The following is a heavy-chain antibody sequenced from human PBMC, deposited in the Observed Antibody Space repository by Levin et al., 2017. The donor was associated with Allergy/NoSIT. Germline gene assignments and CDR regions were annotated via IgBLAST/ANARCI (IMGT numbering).Heavy chain of an antibody. V-gene: IGHV4-39*01. CDR3: ARNRTGWFDS. Sequence: ESLKISCSVSGDSITSSRHYWAWLRQPPGKGLEWIANIYYSGSTHYNPSLKSRLTISIDTSKRQFSLELRSVTAADTAIYYCARNRTGWFDSWGQGTLVTVSS. J-gene: IGHJ5*01. D-gene: IGHD3/OR15-3a*01. CDR2: IYYSGST. CDR1: GDSITSSRHY.